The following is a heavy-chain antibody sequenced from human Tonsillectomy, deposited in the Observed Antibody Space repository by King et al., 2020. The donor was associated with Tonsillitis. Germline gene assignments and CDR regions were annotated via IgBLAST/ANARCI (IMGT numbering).Heavy chain of an antibody. D-gene: IGHD3-9*01. Sequence: VQLVESGGGLLQPGGSLRLSCAASGFTFGSYAMNWVRQSPGKGLEWVSAISGSGGGTYYADSVKGRFTISRDNSENTVHLHMNSLRAEDTAVYYCAGDQAFILAGPGAFDIWGQGKMVTVSS. V-gene: IGHV3-23*04. J-gene: IGHJ3*02. CDR2: ISGSGGGT. CDR1: GFTFGSYA. CDR3: AGDQAFILAGPGAFDI.